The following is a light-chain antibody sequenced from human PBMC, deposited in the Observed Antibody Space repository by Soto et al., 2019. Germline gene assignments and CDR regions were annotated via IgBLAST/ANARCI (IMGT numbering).Light chain of an antibody. CDR1: QTISSR. V-gene: IGKV1-5*01. CDR2: DAS. Sequence: MQMTQSPSTLSASVGERVTITLRASQTISSRVAWYQQKPGKAPKLLIYDASSLQSGVPSRFSGSGSGTEFTLTISSLQPDDFATYYCQHYNSYSGTFGQGTKVDI. J-gene: IGKJ1*01. CDR3: QHYNSYSGT.